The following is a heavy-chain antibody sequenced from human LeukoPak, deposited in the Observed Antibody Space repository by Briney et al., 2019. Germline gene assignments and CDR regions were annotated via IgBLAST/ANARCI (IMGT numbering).Heavy chain of an antibody. Sequence: SVKVSCNASGGTFSSYAISWVRQAPGQGLEWMGGIIPIFGTANYAQKFQGRVTITADDSTSTAYMELRSLRSEDTAVYYCASPPRGRGYSSGWYNYWGQGTLVTVSS. V-gene: IGHV1-69*13. J-gene: IGHJ4*02. CDR1: GGTFSSYA. CDR2: IIPIFGTA. D-gene: IGHD6-19*01. CDR3: ASPPRGRGYSSGWYNY.